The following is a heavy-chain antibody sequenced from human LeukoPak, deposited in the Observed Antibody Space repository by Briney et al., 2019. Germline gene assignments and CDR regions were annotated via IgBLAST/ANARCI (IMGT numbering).Heavy chain of an antibody. CDR3: ARDSGHTGSDDH. CDR2: ISSSSSII. V-gene: IGHV3-48*02. D-gene: IGHD3-10*01. Sequence: PGGSLRLSCAASGFTFSNYHMKWVRQAPGKGLEWVSYISSSSSIIYYAVSVKGRFTISRDNAKNSLYLQMSSLRDEDTAVYYCARDSGHTGSDDHWGQGTLVTVSS. CDR1: GFTFSNYH. J-gene: IGHJ5*02.